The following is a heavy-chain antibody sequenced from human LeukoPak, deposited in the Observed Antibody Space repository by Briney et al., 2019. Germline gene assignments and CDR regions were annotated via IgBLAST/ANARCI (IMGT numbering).Heavy chain of an antibody. Sequence: GGCLRLSCASSRVMFCNTAKIWVRRAPGKGLEWVSLISFSGDNTYYRDSVRGRFTVARDNSKDTLYVQIDSLRHGGIAIYHCGRDIERSTWGLGTMVTVSS. CDR3: GRDIERST. D-gene: IGHD1-26*01. CDR1: RVMFCNTA. J-gene: IGHJ3*01. V-gene: IGHV3-23*01. CDR2: ISFSGDNT.